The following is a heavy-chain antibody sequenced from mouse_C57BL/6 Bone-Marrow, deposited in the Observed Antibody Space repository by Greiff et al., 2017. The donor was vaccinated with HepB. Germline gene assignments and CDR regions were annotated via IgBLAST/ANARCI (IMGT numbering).Heavy chain of an antibody. CDR3: ARQGGNYPPYAMDY. D-gene: IGHD2-1*01. CDR2: ISNGGGST. CDR1: GFTFSDYY. J-gene: IGHJ4*01. V-gene: IGHV5-12*01. Sequence: DVKLVESGGGLVQPGGSLKLSCAASGFTFSDYYMYWVRQTPEKRLEWVAYISNGGGSTYYPDTVKGRFTISRDNAKNTLYLQMSRLKSEDTAMYYCARQGGNYPPYAMDYWGQGTSVTVSS.